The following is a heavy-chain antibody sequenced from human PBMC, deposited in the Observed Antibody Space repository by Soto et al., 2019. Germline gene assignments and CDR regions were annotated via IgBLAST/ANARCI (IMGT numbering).Heavy chain of an antibody. J-gene: IGHJ4*02. CDR3: AADYYDSSGYYESSDY. V-gene: IGHV3-7*03. CDR2: IKQDGSEK. CDR1: GFTFSSYW. Sequence: GGSLRLSCAASGFTFSSYWMSWVRQAPGKGLEWVANIKQDGSEKYYVDSVKGRFTISRDNAKNSLYLQMNSLRAEDTAVYYCAADYYDSSGYYESSDYWGQGTLVTV. D-gene: IGHD3-22*01.